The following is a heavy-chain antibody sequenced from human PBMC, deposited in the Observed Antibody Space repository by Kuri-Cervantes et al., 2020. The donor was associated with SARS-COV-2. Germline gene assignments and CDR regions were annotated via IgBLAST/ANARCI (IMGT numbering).Heavy chain of an antibody. V-gene: IGHV4-61*08. CDR1: GGSLSSGDYY. Sequence: GSLRLSCAVSGGSLSSGDYYWTWVRQPPGKGLEWIGNIYYSGSTNYNPSLKSRVTISVDTSKNQFSLKLSSVTAADTAVYYCAGGIAAAGYFDYWGQGTLVTVSS. CDR2: IYYSGST. J-gene: IGHJ4*02. D-gene: IGHD6-13*01. CDR3: AGGIAAAGYFDY.